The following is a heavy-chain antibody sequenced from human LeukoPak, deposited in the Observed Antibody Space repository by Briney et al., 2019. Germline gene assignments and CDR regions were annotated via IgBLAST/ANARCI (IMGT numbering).Heavy chain of an antibody. Sequence: GGSLRLSCAASGFIFSNSALSWVRQAPGKGLEWVSTIRDGGGATYYADSVRGRFTISRDNSMNTVYLQMNSLRAEDTAVYYCAKDVFGATANAFDIWGQGTMVTVSS. J-gene: IGHJ3*02. CDR2: IRDGGGAT. V-gene: IGHV3-23*01. CDR1: GFIFSNSA. D-gene: IGHD2-21*02. CDR3: AKDVFGATANAFDI.